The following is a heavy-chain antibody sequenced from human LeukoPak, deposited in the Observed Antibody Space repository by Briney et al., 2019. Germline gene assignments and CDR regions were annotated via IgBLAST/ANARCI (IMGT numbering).Heavy chain of an antibody. D-gene: IGHD3-16*01. J-gene: IGHJ4*02. CDR3: VRDSSAWGRAGFDF. CDR2: IASDGSAI. Sequence: GGSLRLSCAASGFTFSSYEMNWVRQAPGRGLEWLSYIASDGSAIYYADSVKGRFTISRDNAENSLFLHTNSLRAEDTAIYYCVRDSSAWGRAGFDFWGQGTLVTVSS. V-gene: IGHV3-48*03. CDR1: GFTFSSYE.